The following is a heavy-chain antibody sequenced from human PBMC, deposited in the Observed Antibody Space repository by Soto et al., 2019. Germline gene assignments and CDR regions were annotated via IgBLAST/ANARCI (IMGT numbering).Heavy chain of an antibody. Sequence: GGSLRLSCSASGFTFSSYAMHWVRQAPGKGLEYVSAISSNGGSTYYADSVKGRFTISRDNSKNTLYLQMSSLRAEDTAVYYCVKGVGYNPYYFDYWGQGTLVTVSS. CDR2: ISSNGGST. CDR3: VKGVGYNPYYFDY. D-gene: IGHD1-1*01. CDR1: GFTFSSYA. J-gene: IGHJ4*02. V-gene: IGHV3-64D*08.